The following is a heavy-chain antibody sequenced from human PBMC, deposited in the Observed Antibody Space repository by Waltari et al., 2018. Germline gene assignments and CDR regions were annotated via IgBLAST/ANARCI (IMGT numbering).Heavy chain of an antibody. V-gene: IGHV3-53*01. D-gene: IGHD1-7*01. J-gene: IGHJ2*01. CDR3: ARGGLTATTKYAPWYFDL. Sequence: EVPLLDSVGGFIHPGGSLRLSCAASWFTVSHTYITCFRQAPGKGLEWVSIIYRGGSTYYADSVRGRFTASENNSKNTLDLQMDRLRAEDTAVYYCARGGLTATTKYAPWYFDLWGRGTLVTVSS. CDR1: WFTVSHTY. CDR2: IYRGGST.